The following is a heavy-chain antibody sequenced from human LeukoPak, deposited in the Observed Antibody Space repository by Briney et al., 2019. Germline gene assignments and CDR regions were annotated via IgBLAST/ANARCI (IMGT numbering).Heavy chain of an antibody. CDR2: IKEDGSEK. CDR3: ARDISY. V-gene: IGHV3-7*01. Sequence: GGSLRLSCAASGFTVSNNYMNWVRQAPGKGLEWVANIKEDGSEKYYVDSVKGRFTISRDNAKSSLYLQMNSLRAEDTAVYYCARDISYWGQGTLVTVSS. J-gene: IGHJ4*02. CDR1: GFTVSNNY.